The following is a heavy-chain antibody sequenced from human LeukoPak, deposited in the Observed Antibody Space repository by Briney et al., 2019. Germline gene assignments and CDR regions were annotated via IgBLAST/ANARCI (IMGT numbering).Heavy chain of an antibody. CDR1: GFTFDDYA. J-gene: IGHJ4*02. D-gene: IGHD3-16*01. CDR3: ARGWGAVLAHFDY. CDR2: IYSGGST. V-gene: IGHV3-NL1*01. Sequence: GRSLRLSCAASGFTFDDYAMHWVRQAPGKGLEWVSVIYSGGSTYYADSVKGRFTISRDNSKNTLYLQMNSLRAEDTAVYYCARGWGAVLAHFDYWGQGTLVTVSS.